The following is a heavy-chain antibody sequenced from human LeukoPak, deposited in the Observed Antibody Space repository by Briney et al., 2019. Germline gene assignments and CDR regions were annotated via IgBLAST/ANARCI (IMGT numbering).Heavy chain of an antibody. CDR2: NNPNSGGT. Sequence: AAVKVSCKASGYTFTGYYMHWVRQATGQGLEWMGRNNPNSGGTNYAQKFQGRVTMTRDTSISTAYIELSRLRSDDTAVYYCARRVGYCSSTSCCNWFDPWGQGTLVTVSS. D-gene: IGHD2-2*01. CDR3: ARRVGYCSSTSCCNWFDP. J-gene: IGHJ5*02. CDR1: GYTFTGYY. V-gene: IGHV1-2*06.